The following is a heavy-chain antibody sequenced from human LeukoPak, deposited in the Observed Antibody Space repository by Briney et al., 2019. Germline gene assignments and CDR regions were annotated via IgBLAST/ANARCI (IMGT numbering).Heavy chain of an antibody. CDR1: GFTFKSYG. J-gene: IGHJ4*02. CDR3: ARVSGYSGTWYVDY. V-gene: IGHV3-33*01. CDR2: IWYDGSNK. Sequence: GRSLILSCVAHGFTFKSYGMHWVRQAPGKGLEWVAIIWYDGSNKYYADFVKGRFTTSRDNSKNTLYLQMNSLRADDTAVYYCARVSGYSGTWYVDYWGQGTLVTVSS. D-gene: IGHD6-13*01.